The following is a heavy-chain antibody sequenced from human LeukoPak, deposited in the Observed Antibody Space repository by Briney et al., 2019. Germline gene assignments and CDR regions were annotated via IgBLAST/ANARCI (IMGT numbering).Heavy chain of an antibody. CDR1: GYTFIKSY. CDR3: ARWDYYDSRTFDI. V-gene: IGHV1-18*04. CDR2: INPKTGDT. Sequence: ASVKVSCKTSGYTFIKSYIHWVRQAPGQGLQWMGWINPKTGDTNYAQKFQGRVTMTTDTSTSTAYMELRSLRSDDTAVYYCARWDYYDSRTFDIWGQGTMVTVS. J-gene: IGHJ3*02. D-gene: IGHD3-22*01.